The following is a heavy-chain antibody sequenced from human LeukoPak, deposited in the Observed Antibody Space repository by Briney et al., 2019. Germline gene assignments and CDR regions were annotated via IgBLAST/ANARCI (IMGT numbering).Heavy chain of an antibody. CDR1: GGSISSSSYY. Sequence: SETLSLTCTVSGGSISSSSYYWGWIRQPPGKGLEWIGSIYYSGSTYYNPSLKGRVTISVDTSKNQFSLKLSSVTAADTAVYYCARGRNDYVWGSYRDPDDYWGQGTLVTVSS. J-gene: IGHJ4*02. CDR3: ARGRNDYVWGSYRDPDDY. V-gene: IGHV4-39*07. CDR2: IYYSGST. D-gene: IGHD3-16*02.